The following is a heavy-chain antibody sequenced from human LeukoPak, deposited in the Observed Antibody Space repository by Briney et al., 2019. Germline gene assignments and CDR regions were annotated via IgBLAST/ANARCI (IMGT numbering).Heavy chain of an antibody. V-gene: IGHV1-18*01. J-gene: IGHJ4*02. Sequence: GASVKVSCKASGYTFTSYGISWVRQAPGQGLEWMGWISPYNGNTNYAQKLQGRVTMTTDTSTSTAYMELRSLRSDDTAVYYCARGRSSYYDSSGYYHWGQGTLVTVSS. CDR2: ISPYNGNT. D-gene: IGHD3-22*01. CDR1: GYTFTSYG. CDR3: ARGRSSYYDSSGYYH.